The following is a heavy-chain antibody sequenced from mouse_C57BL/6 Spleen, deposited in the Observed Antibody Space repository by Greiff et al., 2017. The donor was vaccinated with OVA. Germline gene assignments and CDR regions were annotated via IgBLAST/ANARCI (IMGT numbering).Heavy chain of an antibody. CDR2: ISYDGSN. J-gene: IGHJ2*01. CDR1: GYSITSGYY. CDR3: ASARTRAFAY. Sequence: DVKLQESGPGLVKPSQSLSLTCSVPGYSITSGYYWNWIRQFPGNKLEWMCYISYDGSNNYNPSLKNRISITRDTSKNQFFLKLNSVTTEDTATYFCASARTRAFAYWGQGTTLSVSS. V-gene: IGHV3-6*01. D-gene: IGHD3-3*01.